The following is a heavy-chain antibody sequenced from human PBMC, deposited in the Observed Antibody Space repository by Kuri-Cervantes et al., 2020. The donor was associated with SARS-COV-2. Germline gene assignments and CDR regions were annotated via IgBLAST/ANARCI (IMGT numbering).Heavy chain of an antibody. V-gene: IGHV4-39*07. J-gene: IGHJ6*03. CDR1: GGSISSSSYS. D-gene: IGHD3-3*01. CDR2: INQSGST. Sequence: SETLSLTCTVSGGSISSSSYSWGWIRQPPGKGLEWIGEINQSGSTVYSPSLKSRLTISVDTSENQFSLKLSSVTAADTAVYYCARGRGGYYMGGYYFYSMDVWGKGTTVTVSS. CDR3: ARGRGGYYMGGYYFYSMDV.